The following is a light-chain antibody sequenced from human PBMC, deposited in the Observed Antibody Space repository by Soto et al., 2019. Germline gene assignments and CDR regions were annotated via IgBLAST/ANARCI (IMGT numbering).Light chain of an antibody. CDR1: QSVSSTY. V-gene: IGKV3-20*01. Sequence: EIVLTQSPGTLSLSPGERATLSCRASQSVSSTYVAWYHQRPGQTPKLLIYEASTRATGIPDRFSGRGSGTDYTLTIDRLEPEDFAVYYCQQYGNSPQTFGQGTKVEI. J-gene: IGKJ1*01. CDR2: EAS. CDR3: QQYGNSPQT.